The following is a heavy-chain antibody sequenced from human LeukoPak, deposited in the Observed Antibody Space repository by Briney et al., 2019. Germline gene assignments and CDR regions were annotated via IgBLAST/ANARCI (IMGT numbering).Heavy chain of an antibody. CDR2: ISSSSSYT. Sequence: GGSLRLSCAATGFTYSDYYMSWISQAPGKGLEWVSYISSSSSYTNYADSVKGRFTISRDNAKNSLYLLMNSLRAEDTAVYYCARAAAVTYFDYWGQGTLVTVSS. CDR1: GFTYSDYY. V-gene: IGHV3-11*05. J-gene: IGHJ4*02. CDR3: ARAAAVTYFDY. D-gene: IGHD4-23*01.